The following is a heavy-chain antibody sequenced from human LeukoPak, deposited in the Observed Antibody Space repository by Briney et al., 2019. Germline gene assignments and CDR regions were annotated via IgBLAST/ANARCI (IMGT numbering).Heavy chain of an antibody. CDR3: AKSQDGGRLFHFDY. Sequence: GGSLRLSCAGSGFTFSTYWMSWVRQAPGTGLEWVANINQAGSEKYYVDSVKGRFTISRDNAKNSLYLQMNSLRAEDTAVYFCAKSQDGGRLFHFDYWGQGTLVTVSS. D-gene: IGHD1-26*01. CDR1: GFTFSTYW. CDR2: INQAGSEK. J-gene: IGHJ4*02. V-gene: IGHV3-7*05.